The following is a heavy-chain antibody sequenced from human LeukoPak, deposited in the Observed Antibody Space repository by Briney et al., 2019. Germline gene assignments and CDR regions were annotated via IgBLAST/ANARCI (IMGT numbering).Heavy chain of an antibody. CDR1: GGTFSSYA. V-gene: IGHV1-69*01. CDR3: ARVSLPAAILYYYYGMDV. D-gene: IGHD2-2*01. Sequence: GSSVKVSCKASGGTFSSYAISWVRQAPGQGLEWMGGIIPILGTANYAQKFQGRVTITADESTSTAYMELSSLRSEDTAVYYCARVSLPAAILYYYYGMDVWGQGTTVTVSS. J-gene: IGHJ6*02. CDR2: IIPILGTA.